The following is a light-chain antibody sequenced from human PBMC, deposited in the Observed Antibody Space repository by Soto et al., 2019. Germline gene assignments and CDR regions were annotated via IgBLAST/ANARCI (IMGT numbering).Light chain of an antibody. Sequence: DIKLTQSPSFLSASIGDRVTITCRANRGISSYFAWYQQKPGRAPKLLIYAGSTLQSGVPARFSGSGSGTYFTLTISGLQPEDFATYYCQQLRTFGQGTKLEIK. CDR3: QQLRT. J-gene: IGKJ2*01. V-gene: IGKV1-9*01. CDR1: RGISSY. CDR2: AGS.